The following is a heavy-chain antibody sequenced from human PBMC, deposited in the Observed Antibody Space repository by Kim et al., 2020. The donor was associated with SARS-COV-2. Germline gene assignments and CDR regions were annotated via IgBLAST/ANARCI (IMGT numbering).Heavy chain of an antibody. V-gene: IGHV4-39*01. CDR1: GGSISSSGYY. D-gene: IGHD6-19*01. J-gene: IGHJ5*01. CDR2: VYYSGNT. Sequence: SETLSLTCTVSGGSISSSGYYWGWIRQHPGKGLEWIGTVYYSGNTYYNPSLKSRVTISVDTSKNQFSLKLSSVTAADTAVYYCARPRRSSGGWEDALDS. CDR3: ARPRRSSGGWEDALDS.